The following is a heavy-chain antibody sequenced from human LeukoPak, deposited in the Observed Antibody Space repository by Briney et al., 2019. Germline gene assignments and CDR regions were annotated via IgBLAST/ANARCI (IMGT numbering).Heavy chain of an antibody. CDR3: AKDGSSGRSLEWPRYDY. CDR2: ISGSGGST. Sequence: GGSLRLSCAASGFTFSSYAMSWVRQAPGKGLEWVSAISGSGGSTYYADSVKGRFTISRDNSKNTLYLQMNSLRAEDTAVYYCAKDGSSGRSLEWPRYDYWGQGTLVTVSS. D-gene: IGHD3-3*01. CDR1: GFTFSSYA. J-gene: IGHJ4*02. V-gene: IGHV3-23*01.